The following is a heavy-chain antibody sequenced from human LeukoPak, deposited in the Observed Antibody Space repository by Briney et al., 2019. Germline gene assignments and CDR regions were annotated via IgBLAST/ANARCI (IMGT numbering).Heavy chain of an antibody. CDR3: ARRGPRGGDHGMDV. V-gene: IGHV1-69*05. Sequence: SVKVSCKASGGTFSSYAISWVRQAPGQGLEWMGGIIPIFGTANYAQKFQGRVTITRDTSASTAYMELSSLRSEDTAVYYCARRGPRGGDHGMDVWGQGTTVTVSS. J-gene: IGHJ6*02. CDR2: IIPIFGTA. CDR1: GGTFSSYA. D-gene: IGHD2-21*01.